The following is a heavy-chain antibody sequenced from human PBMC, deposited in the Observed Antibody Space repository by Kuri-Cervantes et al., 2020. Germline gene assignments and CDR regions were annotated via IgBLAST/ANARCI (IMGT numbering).Heavy chain of an antibody. CDR2: INHSGST. D-gene: IGHD3-9*01. CDR3: ARSQYFDWLSPFDY. CDR1: GGSFSGYY. V-gene: IGHV4-34*01. J-gene: IGHJ4*02. Sequence: SETLSLTCAVYGGSFSGYYWSWIRQPPGKGLEWIGEINHSGSTNYNPSLKSRVTISVDTSKNQFSLKLSSVTAADTAVYYCARSQYFDWLSPFDYWGQGTLVTVSS.